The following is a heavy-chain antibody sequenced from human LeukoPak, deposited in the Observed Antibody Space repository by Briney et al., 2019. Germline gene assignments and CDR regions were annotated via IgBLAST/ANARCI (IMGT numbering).Heavy chain of an antibody. V-gene: IGHV3-9*01. CDR1: GFTFDDYA. CDR2: ISWNSGSI. CDR3: ARDNTTQTYYDFWSGYYTFGAFDI. D-gene: IGHD3-3*01. J-gene: IGHJ3*02. Sequence: GGSLRLSCAASGFTFDDYAMHWVQQAPGKGLEWVSGISWNSGSIGYADSVKGRFTISRDNAKNSLYLQMNSLRAEDTAVYYCARDNTTQTYYDFWSGYYTFGAFDIWGQGTMVTVSS.